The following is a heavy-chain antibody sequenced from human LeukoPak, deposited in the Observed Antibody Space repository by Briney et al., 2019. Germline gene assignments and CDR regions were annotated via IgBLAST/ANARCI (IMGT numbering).Heavy chain of an antibody. CDR2: VSTGSNYI. Sequence: PGGSLRLSCTASGFTFSSYSLNWVRQAPGKGLEWVSSVSTGSNYIYYADSVKGRFTISRDNDKNSLYLQMNSLRVEDTAVYYCARGRDYAGIAAMYDHWGQGMLVTVSS. V-gene: IGHV3-21*01. CDR1: GFTFSSYS. J-gene: IGHJ4*02. CDR3: ARGRDYAGIAAMYDH. D-gene: IGHD4-23*01.